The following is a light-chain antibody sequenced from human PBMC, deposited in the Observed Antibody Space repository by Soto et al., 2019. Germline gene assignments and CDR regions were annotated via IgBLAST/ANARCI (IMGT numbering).Light chain of an antibody. J-gene: IGLJ1*01. CDR1: GNDIGAYDY. Sequence: QSVLTQPTSVSGSPGQSIAIPCTGNGNDIGAYDYVSWYQQHPGKAPRLLIHGVRNRPPGISSRFSGFKSGLTASLTISGLQAEDEAVYYCSSFTTSRLYVFGPGTKVTVL. V-gene: IGLV2-14*01. CDR3: SSFTTSRLYV. CDR2: GVR.